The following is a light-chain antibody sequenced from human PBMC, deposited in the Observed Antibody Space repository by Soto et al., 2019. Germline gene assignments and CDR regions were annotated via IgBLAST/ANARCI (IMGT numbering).Light chain of an antibody. J-gene: IGKJ5*01. CDR1: QSVSSSY. CDR2: DAS. Sequence: DIVLTQSPGTLSVSPGERATLSCRASQSVSSSYLAWYQQKPGQAPRLLIYDASNRATGIPARFSGSGSGTDFTLTISSLEPEDFAVYYCQQRSNWPPTFGQGTRLEIK. CDR3: QQRSNWPPT. V-gene: IGKV3D-20*02.